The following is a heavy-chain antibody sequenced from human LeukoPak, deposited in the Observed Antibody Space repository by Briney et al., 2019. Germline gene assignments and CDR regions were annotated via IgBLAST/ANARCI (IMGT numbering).Heavy chain of an antibody. V-gene: IGHV1-2*02. CDR3: ARVGTTVTSDFDS. CDR2: INPNSGIT. J-gene: IGHJ4*02. CDR1: GYTFTDYN. Sequence: ASVKVSCKASGYTFTDYNVHWVRQAPGQGLEWMGWINPNSGITNYAQKFQGRVTMTRDTSISTAFMELSSLKSDDTAVYYCARVGTTVTSDFDSWGQRALVTVSS. D-gene: IGHD4-17*01.